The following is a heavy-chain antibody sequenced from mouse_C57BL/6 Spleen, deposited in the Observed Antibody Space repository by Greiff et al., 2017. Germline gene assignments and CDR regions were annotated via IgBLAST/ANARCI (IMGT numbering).Heavy chain of an antibody. Sequence: EVQVVESGPELVKPGASVKISCKASGYSFTDYNMNWVKQSNGKSLEWIGVINPNYGTTSYNQKFKGKATLTVDQSSSTAYMQLNSLTSEDSAVXYCARGDLYGSSYYFDYWGQGTTLTVSS. V-gene: IGHV1-39*01. CDR1: GYSFTDYN. CDR3: ARGDLYGSSYYFDY. J-gene: IGHJ2*01. CDR2: INPNYGTT. D-gene: IGHD1-1*01.